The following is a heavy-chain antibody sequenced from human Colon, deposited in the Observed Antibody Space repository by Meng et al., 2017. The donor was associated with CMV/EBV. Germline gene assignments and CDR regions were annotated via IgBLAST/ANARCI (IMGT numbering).Heavy chain of an antibody. V-gene: IGHV4-4*07. J-gene: IGHJ4*02. CDR1: GVSLITYY. D-gene: IGHD3-16*01. Sequence: QVQLQESGPRLVKPSEXLSLTCTVSGVSLITYYWSWIRQPAGKGLEWIGRIYISGSTDYNPSLKSRVTLSVDTSKNQFSLKLSSVTAADTAVYYCASSGLGGRLLFDNWGQGTLVTVSS. CDR2: IYISGST. CDR3: ASSGLGGRLLFDN.